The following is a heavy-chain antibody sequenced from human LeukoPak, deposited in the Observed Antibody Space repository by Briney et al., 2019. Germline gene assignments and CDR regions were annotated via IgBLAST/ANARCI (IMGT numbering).Heavy chain of an antibody. V-gene: IGHV5-51*01. CDR3: ASGQKYYYDSSGYYDAFDI. J-gene: IGHJ3*02. D-gene: IGHD3-22*01. CDR1: GYSFTSYW. CDR2: VYPGDSDT. Sequence: GESLKISCKGSGYSFTSYWFAWVRQMPGKGLEWMGIVYPGDSDTTYSPSFQGQVTISADKSINTAYLQWSSLKASDTAMYYCASGQKYYYDSSGYYDAFDIWGQGAMVTVSS.